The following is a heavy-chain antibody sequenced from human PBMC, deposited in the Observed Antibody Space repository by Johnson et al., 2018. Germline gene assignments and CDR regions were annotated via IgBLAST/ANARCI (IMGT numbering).Heavy chain of an antibody. D-gene: IGHD3-10*01. J-gene: IGHJ6*03. V-gene: IGHV3-30*04. CDR1: GFTFSNYA. CDR3: ASGGHYGSGSRSMDV. Sequence: VQLVESGGGVVQPGRSLRLSCTTSGFTFSNYAIHWVRQAPGEGLAWVAVISEDGTNKYYADAVKGRFTISGDNSKNTLYLQMNSQRAEDTAVYYCASGGHYGSGSRSMDVWGKGTTVTVSS. CDR2: ISEDGTNK.